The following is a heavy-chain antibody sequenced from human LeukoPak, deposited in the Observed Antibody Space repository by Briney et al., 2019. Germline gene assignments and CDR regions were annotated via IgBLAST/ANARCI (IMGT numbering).Heavy chain of an antibody. V-gene: IGHV3-23*01. CDR3: VRSGTAFYFDC. Sequence: HPGGSLRLSCAASGFTFSSYAMSWVRQAPGKGLEWVSAISGSGGSTYYADSMKGRFTISRDNSKNTLYLQMNSLRAEDTAVYYCVRSGTAFYFDCWGQGTLVTVSS. D-gene: IGHD1-26*01. CDR2: ISGSGGST. J-gene: IGHJ4*01. CDR1: GFTFSSYA.